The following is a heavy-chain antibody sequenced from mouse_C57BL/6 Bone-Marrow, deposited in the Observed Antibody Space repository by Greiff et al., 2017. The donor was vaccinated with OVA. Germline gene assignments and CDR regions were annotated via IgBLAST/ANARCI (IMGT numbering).Heavy chain of an antibody. Sequence: VKLQQSGPELVKPGASVKMSCKASGYTFNDYYMHWVKQSHGKSLEWIGYIYTTNGGNGYKQKFKGQATFTVDKSSSTAYMQLRSRTSEDSAVYYCAIWFRYFDVWGTGTTVTVSS. J-gene: IGHJ1*03. CDR3: AIWFRYFDV. CDR1: GYTFNDYY. CDR2: IYTTNGGN. V-gene: IGHV1-34*01. D-gene: IGHD2-2*01.